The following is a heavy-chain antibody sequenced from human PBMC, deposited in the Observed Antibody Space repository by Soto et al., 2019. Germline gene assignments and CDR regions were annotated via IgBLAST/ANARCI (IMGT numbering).Heavy chain of an antibody. J-gene: IGHJ6*01. CDR3: ARCGGDFWSGYYPNYYYYYGMDV. Sequence: EVQLVESGGGLVQPGGSLRLSCAASGFTFSSYWMSWVRQAPGKGLEWVANIKQDGSEKYYVDSVKGRFTISRDNAKNSLYLQMNSLRAEDTAVYYCARCGGDFWSGYYPNYYYYYGMDVW. CDR2: IKQDGSEK. D-gene: IGHD3-3*01. CDR1: GFTFSSYW. V-gene: IGHV3-7*01.